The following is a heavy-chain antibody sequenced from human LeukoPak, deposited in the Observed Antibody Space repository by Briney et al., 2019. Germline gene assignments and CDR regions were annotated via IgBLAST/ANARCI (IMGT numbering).Heavy chain of an antibody. J-gene: IGHJ4*02. CDR3: ARGYPGYY. CDR1: GFTFRGYS. Sequence: GSLRLSCSASGFTFRGYSMNWVRQAPGKGLEWIGEINHSGSTNYNPSLKSRVTISVDTSKNQFSLKLSSVTAADTAVYYCARGYPGYYWGQGTLVTVSS. V-gene: IGHV4-34*01. CDR2: INHSGST. D-gene: IGHD3-10*01.